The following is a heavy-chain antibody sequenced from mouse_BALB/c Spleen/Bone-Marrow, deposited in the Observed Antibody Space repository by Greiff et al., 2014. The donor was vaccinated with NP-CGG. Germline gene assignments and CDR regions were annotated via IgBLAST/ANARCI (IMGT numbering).Heavy chain of an antibody. CDR1: GYTFTSYF. D-gene: IGHD3-1*01. CDR2: IYPGDGST. V-gene: IGHV1S56*01. Sequence: VQLQQSGLELVKPGASVKMSCKASGYTFTSYFIHWVKQRPGQGLEWIGWIYPGDGSTNYNEKFKGKTTLTADKSSSTAYMLLSSLTSEDSAIYFCARGAPYYFDYWGQGTTLTVSS. CDR3: ARGAPYYFDY. J-gene: IGHJ2*01.